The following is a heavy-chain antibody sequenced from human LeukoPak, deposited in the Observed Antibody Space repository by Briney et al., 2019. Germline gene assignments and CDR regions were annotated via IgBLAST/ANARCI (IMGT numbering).Heavy chain of an antibody. V-gene: IGHV3-53*01. CDR1: GFNVSSSY. CDR3: ATKGDSGWFFDY. Sequence: GGSLRLSCAASGFNVSSSYMSWVRQAPREGLEWVSVIYSGGGGGSTYYADSVKGRFTISRDNSKNTLYLQMNSLRAEDTAVYYCATKGDSGWFFDYWGQGTLVTVSS. D-gene: IGHD6-19*01. CDR2: IYSGGGGGST. J-gene: IGHJ4*02.